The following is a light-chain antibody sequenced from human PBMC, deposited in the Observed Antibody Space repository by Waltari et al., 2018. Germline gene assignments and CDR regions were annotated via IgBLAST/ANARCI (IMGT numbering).Light chain of an antibody. J-gene: IGKJ3*01. Sequence: DIVMTQSPLSLPVTPGEPASISCRCSQSLLHRNGYNSLEWYLQKPGQSPQLLIYMGSNRASGVPDRFSGSGSGTDFTLKISRVEAEDVGVYFCMQPVRWPPGFGPGTRVDIK. CDR2: MGS. CDR3: MQPVRWPPG. V-gene: IGKV2-28*01. CDR1: QSLLHRNGYNS.